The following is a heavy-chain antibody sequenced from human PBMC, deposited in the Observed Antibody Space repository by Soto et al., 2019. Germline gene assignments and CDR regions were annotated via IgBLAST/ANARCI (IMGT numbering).Heavy chain of an antibody. CDR2: IYPSDSDT. CDR1: GYSFTTYW. V-gene: IGHV5-51*01. J-gene: IGHJ4*02. D-gene: IGHD2-8*02. CDR3: ARLGTGLDY. Sequence: PGETLKISCKSSGYSFTTYWIAWVRQMPGKGLEWMGVIYPSDSDTRYSPSFQGQVTISVDKSMSTAYLQWRSLKASDTAMYYCARLGTGLDYWGQGTLVTVSS.